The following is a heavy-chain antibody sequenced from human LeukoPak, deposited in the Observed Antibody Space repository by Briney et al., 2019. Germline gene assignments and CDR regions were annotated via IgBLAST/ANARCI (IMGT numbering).Heavy chain of an antibody. V-gene: IGHV6-1*01. CDR1: VDSVSSNGAA. CDR3: IREGYYFDY. CDR2: TYYRSKWYN. Sequence: SPTLSLTFAISVDSVSSNGAAWTWVRQSPSRGLEWLGRTYYRSKWYNDYEVSVKSRITINPDTSKNQFSLQLNSVTPEDTAVYCCIREGYYFDYWGQGTLVTVSS. J-gene: IGHJ4*02.